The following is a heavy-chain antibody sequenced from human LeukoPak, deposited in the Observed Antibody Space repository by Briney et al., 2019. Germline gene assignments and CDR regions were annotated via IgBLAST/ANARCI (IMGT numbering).Heavy chain of an antibody. J-gene: IGHJ3*01. CDR2: IKQDATEI. D-gene: IGHD3-9*01. CDR3: ASPYPQLTGTSAFDV. CDR1: GFTFNTYW. Sequence: PGGSLRLSCAASGFTFNTYWMSWVRQAPGKGLEWVANIKQDATEIYYVDSVKGRFTISRDNAKNALYLQMNSLRAEDTAVYYCASPYPQLTGTSAFDVWGQGTVVTVSS. V-gene: IGHV3-7*05.